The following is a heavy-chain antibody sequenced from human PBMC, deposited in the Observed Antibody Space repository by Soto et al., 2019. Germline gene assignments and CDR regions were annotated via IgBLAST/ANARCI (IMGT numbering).Heavy chain of an antibody. D-gene: IGHD2-15*01. Sequence: EVQLLESGGGLVQPGGSLRLSCAASGFTFSNYAMNWVRQAPGKGLEWVSVISGSGSSTYYADSVKGRFSISRDHSRNPLYLQMSSLRADDTAVDDCGRRSPSWAFDIWGQGTMVTVSS. V-gene: IGHV3-23*01. CDR3: GRRSPSWAFDI. J-gene: IGHJ3*02. CDR2: ISGSGSST. CDR1: GFTFSNYA.